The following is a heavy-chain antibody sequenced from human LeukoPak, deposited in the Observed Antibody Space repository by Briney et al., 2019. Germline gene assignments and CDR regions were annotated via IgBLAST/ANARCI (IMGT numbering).Heavy chain of an antibody. CDR2: IKQDGSEK. Sequence: GGSLRLSYAASGFTFSNLWMSWVRQAPGKGLKWVANIKQDGSEKYYVDSVKGRFTISRDNAQSSLYLQMNSLRAEDTAIYYCATSTAAAGTDWGQGTLVTVSS. D-gene: IGHD6-13*01. V-gene: IGHV3-7*03. J-gene: IGHJ4*02. CDR3: ATSTAAAGTD. CDR1: GFTFSNLW.